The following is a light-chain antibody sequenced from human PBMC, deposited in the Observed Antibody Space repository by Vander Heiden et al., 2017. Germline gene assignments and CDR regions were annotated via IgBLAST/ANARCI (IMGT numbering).Light chain of an antibody. Sequence: SYELPQPPSVSVSPGQTASITCSGDKLGDKYACWYQQKPGQSPLLVIYQDSKRPSGIPERFSGSNSGNTATLTISGTQAMDEADYYCQAWDSSTAVVFGGGTKLTVL. CDR1: KLGDKY. V-gene: IGLV3-1*01. CDR3: QAWDSSTAVV. CDR2: QDS. J-gene: IGLJ2*01.